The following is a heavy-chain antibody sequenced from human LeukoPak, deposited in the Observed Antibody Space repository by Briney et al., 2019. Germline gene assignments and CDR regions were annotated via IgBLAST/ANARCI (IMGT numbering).Heavy chain of an antibody. V-gene: IGHV1-18*01. CDR2: ISAYNGNT. CDR3: ARAGDYYDSSGYGGY. Sequence: GASVKVSCKASGYTFTSYGISWVRQAPGQGLEWMGWISAYNGNTIYAQKPQGRVTMTTDTSTSTAYMELRSLRSDDTAVYYCARAGDYYDSSGYGGYWGQGTLVTVSS. CDR1: GYTFTSYG. J-gene: IGHJ4*02. D-gene: IGHD3-22*01.